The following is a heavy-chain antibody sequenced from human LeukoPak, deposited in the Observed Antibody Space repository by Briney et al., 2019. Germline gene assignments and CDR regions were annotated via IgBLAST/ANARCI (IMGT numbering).Heavy chain of an antibody. V-gene: IGHV4-34*01. D-gene: IGHD6-19*01. CDR3: ARGRRYSSGWTLRPGRAFDI. J-gene: IGHJ3*02. CDR1: GGSFSGYY. Sequence: SETLSLTCAVYGGSFSGYYWSWIRQPPGKGLEWIGEINHSGSTNYNPSLKSRVTISVDTSKNQFSLKLSSVTAADTAVYYCARGRRYSSGWTLRPGRAFDIWGQGTMVTVSS. CDR2: INHSGST.